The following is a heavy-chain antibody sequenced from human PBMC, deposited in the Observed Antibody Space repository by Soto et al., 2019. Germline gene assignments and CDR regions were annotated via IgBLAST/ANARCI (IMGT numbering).Heavy chain of an antibody. CDR1: GYTLTELS. J-gene: IGHJ4*02. Sequence: GASVKVSCKVSGYTLTELSMHWVRQAPGKGLEWMGGFDPEDGETIYAQKFQGRVTMTEDTSTDTAYMELSSLRSEDTAAYYCATGLRYFDWLLSPPPFDYWGQGTLVTV. D-gene: IGHD3-9*01. CDR2: FDPEDGET. V-gene: IGHV1-24*01. CDR3: ATGLRYFDWLLSPPPFDY.